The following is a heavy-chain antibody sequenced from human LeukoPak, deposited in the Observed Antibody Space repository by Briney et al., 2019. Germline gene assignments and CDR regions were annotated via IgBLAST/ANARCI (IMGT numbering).Heavy chain of an antibody. D-gene: IGHD2-2*01. V-gene: IGHV3-33*01. Sequence: GGSLRLSCAASGFTFSSYGMHWVRQAPGKGLEWVAVIWYDGSNKYYADSVKGRFTISRDNAKNTLYLQMNSLRAEDTAVYYCARGGIYCSSTSCYFDYWGQGTLVTVSS. CDR1: GFTFSSYG. J-gene: IGHJ4*02. CDR3: ARGGIYCSSTSCYFDY. CDR2: IWYDGSNK.